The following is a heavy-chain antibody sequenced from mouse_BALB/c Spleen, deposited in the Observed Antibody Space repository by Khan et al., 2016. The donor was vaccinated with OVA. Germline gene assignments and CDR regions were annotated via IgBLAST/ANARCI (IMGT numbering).Heavy chain of an antibody. V-gene: IGHV1S29*02. Sequence: VQLQQSGPEVVKPGASVKISCKASGYTFTDYNMDWLRQRHGKSLEWIGYFFPNSGGSGYNQKFKTKATLTVDISSSTAYMDLRSLTSEDSAGYYCVRSGYSSFAFWGQGTLVTVSA. CDR2: FFPNSGGS. CDR3: VRSGYSSFAF. J-gene: IGHJ3*01. CDR1: GYTFTDYN. D-gene: IGHD3-1*01.